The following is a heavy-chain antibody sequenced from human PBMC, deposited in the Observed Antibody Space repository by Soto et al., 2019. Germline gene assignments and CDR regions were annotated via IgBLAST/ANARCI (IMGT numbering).Heavy chain of an antibody. CDR2: IIPIFGTA. CDR1: GGTFSSYA. CDR3: ARDKKFTLTEYSSSRAYYYYGMDV. Sequence: SVKVSCKASGGTFSSYAMSWVRQAPGQGLEWMGGIIPIFGTANYAQKFQGRVTITADESTSTAYMELSSLRSEDTAVYYCARDKKFTLTEYSSSRAYYYYGMDVWGQGTTVTVSS. D-gene: IGHD6-6*01. V-gene: IGHV1-69*13. J-gene: IGHJ6*02.